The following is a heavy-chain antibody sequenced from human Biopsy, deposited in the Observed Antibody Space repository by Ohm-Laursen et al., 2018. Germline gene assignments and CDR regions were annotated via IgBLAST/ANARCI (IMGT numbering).Heavy chain of an antibody. V-gene: IGHV4-31*01. CDR3: ARDDYFDSNGYFWFDP. J-gene: IGHJ5*02. CDR2: IFNSANT. Sequence: TLSLTCTVSGGSISSGGSYWSWLRQRPGKGLEWIGDIFNSANTYYNPSLKNLITISGDTSKNQFSLKLNSVTAADTAVYYCARDDYFDSNGYFWFDPWGQGTLVTVSS. CDR1: GGSISSGGSY. D-gene: IGHD3-22*01.